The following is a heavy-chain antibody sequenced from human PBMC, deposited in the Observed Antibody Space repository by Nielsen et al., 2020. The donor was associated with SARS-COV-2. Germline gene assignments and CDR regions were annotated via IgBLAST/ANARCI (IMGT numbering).Heavy chain of an antibody. V-gene: IGHV3-30*04. Sequence: GGSPRLSCAASGFTFSNYGMHWVRQAPGKGLEWVAVISYDGRSPHYADSVKGRFTISRDNSKNSLYLQMNSLRTEDTALYYCAKAHVLRFLEWLPAPHYGMDVWGQGTTVTVSS. CDR1: GFTFSNYG. CDR2: ISYDGRSP. J-gene: IGHJ6*02. D-gene: IGHD3-3*01. CDR3: AKAHVLRFLEWLPAPHYGMDV.